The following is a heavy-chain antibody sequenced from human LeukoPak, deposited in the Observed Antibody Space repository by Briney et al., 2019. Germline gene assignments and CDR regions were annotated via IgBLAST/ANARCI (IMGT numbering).Heavy chain of an antibody. Sequence: GGCLRLSCAASGFTFSSYWMHWVRQAPGRGLVWVSRINSDGSSTSYADSGKGRFTISRDNAKNTLYLQMNSLRAEDTAVFYCARTLRSEYYFDYWGQGTLVTVSS. CDR2: INSDGSST. V-gene: IGHV3-74*01. CDR3: ARTLRSEYYFDY. D-gene: IGHD2/OR15-2a*01. CDR1: GFTFSSYW. J-gene: IGHJ4*02.